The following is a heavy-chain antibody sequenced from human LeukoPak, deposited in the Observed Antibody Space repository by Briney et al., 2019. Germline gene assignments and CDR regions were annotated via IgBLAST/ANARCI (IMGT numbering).Heavy chain of an antibody. D-gene: IGHD2-21*02. CDR1: GFTFSSYA. V-gene: IGHV3-30*04. J-gene: IGHJ4*02. CDR2: ISYDGSNK. CDR3: ARGPRGVVVTAMAAY. Sequence: PGGSLRLSCAASGFTFSSYAMHWVRQAPGKGLEWVAVISYDGSNKYYADSVKGRFTISRDNSKNTLYLQMNSLRAEDTAVYYCARGPRGVVVTAMAAYWGQGTLVTVSS.